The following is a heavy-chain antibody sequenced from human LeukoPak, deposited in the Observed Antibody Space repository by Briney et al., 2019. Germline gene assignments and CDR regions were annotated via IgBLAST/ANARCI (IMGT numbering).Heavy chain of an antibody. CDR3: ARDGSGRPYDAFDI. CDR1: GYTFSGYY. V-gene: IGHV1-2*02. J-gene: IGHJ3*02. CDR2: INANNGGT. D-gene: IGHD3-10*01. Sequence: ASVKVSCKASGYTFSGYYMHWVRQAPGQGLEWMGWINANNGGTNYAQKFQGRVTMTRDTSISTAYMELSRLTSGDTAVYYCARDGSGRPYDAFDIWGQGTMVTVSS.